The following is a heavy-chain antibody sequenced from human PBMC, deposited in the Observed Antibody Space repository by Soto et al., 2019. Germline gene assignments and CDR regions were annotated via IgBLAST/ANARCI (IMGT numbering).Heavy chain of an antibody. D-gene: IGHD4-17*01. CDR3: ARHWDITTVTTEREDVFDI. CDR2: IYYSGST. Sequence: ASETLSLTCTVSGGSISSSSYYWGWIRQPPGKGLEWIGSIYYSGSTYYNPSLKSRVTISVDTSKNQFSLKLSSVTAADTAVYYCARHWDITTVTTEREDVFDIWGQGTIVTVSS. V-gene: IGHV4-39*01. J-gene: IGHJ3*02. CDR1: GGSISSSSYY.